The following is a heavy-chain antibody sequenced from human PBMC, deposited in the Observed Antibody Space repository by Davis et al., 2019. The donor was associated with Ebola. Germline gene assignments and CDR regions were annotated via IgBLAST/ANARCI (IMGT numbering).Heavy chain of an antibody. Sequence: PGGSLRLSCAASGFTFSSYSMTWVRQAPGKGLEWVSSISRSSDYIYYAASVKGRFTISRDNAKNTLFLQMNSLRAEDTGVYYCARDVGGRGSYWGQGNLVTVSS. V-gene: IGHV3-21*01. CDR2: ISRSSDYI. CDR3: ARDVGGRGSY. J-gene: IGHJ4*02. CDR1: GFTFSSYS. D-gene: IGHD3-16*01.